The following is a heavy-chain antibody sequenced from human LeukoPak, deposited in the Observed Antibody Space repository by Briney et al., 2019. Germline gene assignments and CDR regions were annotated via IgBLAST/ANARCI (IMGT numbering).Heavy chain of an antibody. D-gene: IGHD4-11*01. J-gene: IGHJ6*02. Sequence: GGSLRLSCEVSGLPFDDYAMNWVRQVPGKGLEWAAGISRNSGSLDYADSVKGRFTISRDNSKNSLYLQMNSLRVEDTALYYCVKEVNPGGMDVCGQGTMVTVSS. CDR2: ISRNSGSL. CDR3: VKEVNPGGMDV. V-gene: IGHV3-9*01. CDR1: GLPFDDYA.